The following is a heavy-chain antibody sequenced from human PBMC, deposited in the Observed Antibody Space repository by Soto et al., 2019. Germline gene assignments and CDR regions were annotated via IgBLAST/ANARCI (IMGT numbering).Heavy chain of an antibody. CDR3: AKPIGSAHIPDY. D-gene: IGHD1-26*01. V-gene: IGHV3-23*01. J-gene: IGHJ4*02. CDR1: GFTFSSYA. Sequence: EVQLLESGGGLVQPGGSLRLSCAASGFTFSSYAMSWVRQTPGKGLEWVSAIGGGGRSTYYADSVKGRFTISRDNSKNTLFLQTNSLRAEDTAIYYCAKPIGSAHIPDYWGQGTLVTVSS. CDR2: IGGGGRST.